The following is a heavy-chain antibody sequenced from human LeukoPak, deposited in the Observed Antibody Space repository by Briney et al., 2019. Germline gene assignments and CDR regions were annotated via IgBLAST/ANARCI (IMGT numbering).Heavy chain of an antibody. D-gene: IGHD1-1*01. CDR1: GYTFTSYG. J-gene: IGHJ5*02. CDR3: ARLQLELNWFDP. V-gene: IGHV1-18*01. Sequence: ASVKVSCKASGYTFTSYGISWVRQAPGQGLEWMGWISAYNGNTNYAQKLQGRVTMTTDTSTSTAYMELRGLRSDDTAVYYCARLQLELNWFDPWGQGTLVTVSS. CDR2: ISAYNGNT.